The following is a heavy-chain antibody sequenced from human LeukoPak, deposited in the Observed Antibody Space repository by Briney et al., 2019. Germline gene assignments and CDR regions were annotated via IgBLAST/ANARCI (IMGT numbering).Heavy chain of an antibody. CDR1: GYTFTGYY. V-gene: IGHV1-2*02. D-gene: IGHD3-22*01. CDR2: INPNNGGT. Sequence: ASVKVSCKASGYTFTGYYMHWVRQAPGQGLEWMGWINPNNGGTNYAQKFQGRVTMTRDTSISTAYMELSRLRSDDTAVYYCARGARITMIVVAGYWSQGTLVTVSS. CDR3: ARGARITMIVVAGY. J-gene: IGHJ4*02.